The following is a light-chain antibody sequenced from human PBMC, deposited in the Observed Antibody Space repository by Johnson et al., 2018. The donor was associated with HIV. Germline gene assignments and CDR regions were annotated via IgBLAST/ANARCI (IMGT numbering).Light chain of an antibody. CDR1: SSNIGKNY. V-gene: IGLV1-51*02. CDR3: GTWDSSLSARYV. CDR2: END. Sequence: QSVLTQPPSVSAAPGQKVTISCSGGSSNIGKNYVSWYQQFPGTAPKLLIYENDKRPSGIPDRFSGSKSATSATLGITGLQTRDEADYYCGTWDSSLSARYVVGTGTKVTVL. J-gene: IGLJ1*01.